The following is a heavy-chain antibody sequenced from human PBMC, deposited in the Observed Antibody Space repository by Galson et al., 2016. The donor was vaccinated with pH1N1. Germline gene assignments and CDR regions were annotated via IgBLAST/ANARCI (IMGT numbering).Heavy chain of an antibody. CDR1: GNTFNGYH. V-gene: IGHV1-2*02. J-gene: IGHJ6*02. CDR3: GFLGDCSSPTCETWMDV. Sequence: VKVSCKASGNTFNGYHVHWVRQAPGQGLEWLGEIKPITGGTNLAPKFQVSVTLTRDMSISTVYMDLSRIRSDDTAIYYCGFLGDCSSPTCETWMDVWGHGTTVTVSS. D-gene: IGHD2-2*01. CDR2: IKPITGGT.